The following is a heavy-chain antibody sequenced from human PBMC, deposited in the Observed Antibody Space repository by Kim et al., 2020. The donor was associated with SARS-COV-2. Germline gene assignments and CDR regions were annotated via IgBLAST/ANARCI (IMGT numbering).Heavy chain of an antibody. J-gene: IGHJ6*02. CDR1: GYTFPDYY. V-gene: IGHV1-2*04. CDR3: ARAGRDYYYYYYAMDV. CDR2: INPNSGDT. D-gene: IGHD2-21*02. Sequence: ASVKVSCKASGYTFPDYYIHWVRQAPGQGLEWMGWINPNSGDTNYAQKFQGWVTMTRHTSITTAYMDLRLRSDDTAVYYCARAGRDYYYYYYAMDVWGQGTTVTVSS.